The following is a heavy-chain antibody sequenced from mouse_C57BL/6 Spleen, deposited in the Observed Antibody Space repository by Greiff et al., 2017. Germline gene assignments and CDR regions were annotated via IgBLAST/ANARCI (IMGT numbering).Heavy chain of an antibody. V-gene: IGHV3-1*01. J-gene: IGHJ2*01. Sequence: EVKLQESGPGMVKPSQSLSLTCTVTGYSITSGYDWHWIRHFPGNKLEWMGYISYSGSTTYNPSLKSRISITHDTSKNHFFLKLNSVTTEDTATYYCARGTYDYGFDYWGQGTTLTVSS. D-gene: IGHD2-4*01. CDR1: GYSITSGYD. CDR2: ISYSGST. CDR3: ARGTYDYGFDY.